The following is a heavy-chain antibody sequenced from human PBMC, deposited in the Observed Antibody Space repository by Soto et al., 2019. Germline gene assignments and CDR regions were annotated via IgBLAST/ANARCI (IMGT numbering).Heavy chain of an antibody. CDR2: VSGSCSGT. CDR1: VRSFSIYS. CDR3: PKPDVPSNKSGGCRNCLET. V-gene: IGHV3-23*01. J-gene: IGHJ5*02. Sequence: WLSXRLSCSSSVRSFSIYSMNWIRQAPGKGLEFVSAVSGSCSGTHYAESVSGRFTIARDNSKSTVYLQMNSLRGEDAAVYYCPKPDVPSNKSGGCRNCLETWGQGTLVNVYS. D-gene: IGHD3-10*01.